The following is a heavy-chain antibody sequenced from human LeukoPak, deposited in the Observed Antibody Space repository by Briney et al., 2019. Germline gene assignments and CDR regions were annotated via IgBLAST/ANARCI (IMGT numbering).Heavy chain of an antibody. D-gene: IGHD6-13*01. CDR3: AKDSSSWPYYFDY. V-gene: IGHV3-23*01. CDR1: GFTFSSYA. J-gene: IGHJ4*02. CDR2: ISGSGGGT. Sequence: GGSLRLSCAASGFTFSSYAMSWVGQAPGKGLEWVSAISGSGGGTYYADSVKGRFTISRDNSKNTLYLQMNSLRAEDTAVYSCAKDSSSWPYYFDYWGQGTLVTVSS.